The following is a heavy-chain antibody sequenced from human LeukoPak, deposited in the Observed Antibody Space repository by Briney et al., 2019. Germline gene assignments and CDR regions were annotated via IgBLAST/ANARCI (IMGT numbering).Heavy chain of an antibody. CDR2: ISSSSSYI. V-gene: IGHV3-21*01. Sequence: GGSLRLSCAASGFTFSSYSMNWVRQAPGKGLEWVSSISSSSSYIYYADSVKGRFTISRDNAKNSLYLQMNSLRAEDTAVYYCAKDFPLEWLPDYWGQGTLVTVSS. CDR1: GFTFSSYS. J-gene: IGHJ4*02. CDR3: AKDFPLEWLPDY. D-gene: IGHD3-3*01.